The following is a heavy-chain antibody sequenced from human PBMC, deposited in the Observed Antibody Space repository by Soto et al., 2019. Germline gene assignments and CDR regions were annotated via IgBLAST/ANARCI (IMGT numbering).Heavy chain of an antibody. V-gene: IGHV3-23*01. CDR3: AKDRGTGDYGVNAVDI. J-gene: IGHJ3*02. Sequence: EVQLLESGGGLVQPGGSLRLSCAASGFTFSVFAMSWVRQAPGKGLELVSTISGRGENTYYADSVKGRFTISRDNSKNTLYLQMNSLRGEDTAVYYCAKDRGTGDYGVNAVDIWGQGTMVTVAS. D-gene: IGHD7-27*01. CDR2: ISGRGENT. CDR1: GFTFSVFA.